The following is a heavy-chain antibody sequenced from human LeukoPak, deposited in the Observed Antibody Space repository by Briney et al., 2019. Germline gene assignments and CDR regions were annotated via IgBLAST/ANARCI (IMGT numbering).Heavy chain of an antibody. J-gene: IGHJ6*02. V-gene: IGHV1-46*01. Sequence: GASVTVSCKASGYTFTSYYMHWVRQAPGQGLEWMGIINPSGGSTSYAQKFQGRVTMTRDTSTSTVYMELSSLRSEDTAVYYCARGGVAARYYYGMDVWGQGTTVTVSS. CDR3: ARGGVAARYYYGMDV. D-gene: IGHD6-25*01. CDR1: GYTFTSYY. CDR2: INPSGGST.